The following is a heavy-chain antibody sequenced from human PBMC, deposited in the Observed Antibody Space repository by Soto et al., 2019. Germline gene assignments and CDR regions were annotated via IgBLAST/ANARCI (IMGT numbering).Heavy chain of an antibody. CDR3: ARDGLDSAFDL. D-gene: IGHD2-15*01. Sequence: QEQLVESGGSVVQPGRSLRLSCVASGFTFSRKGMHWVRQAPGKGLEWVAMIWYDGSKKFSGDSVKGRFTISRDNSKNTLFLQMASLRDEDTAVYYCARDGLDSAFDLWGQGTMVTVSS. J-gene: IGHJ3*01. CDR1: GFTFSRKG. V-gene: IGHV3-33*01. CDR2: IWYDGSKK.